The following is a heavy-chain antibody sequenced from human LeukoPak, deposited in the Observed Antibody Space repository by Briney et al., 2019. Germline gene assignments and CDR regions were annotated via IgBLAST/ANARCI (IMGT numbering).Heavy chain of an antibody. CDR2: IFYSGST. D-gene: IGHD4-17*01. Sequence: SETLSLTCTVSSGSISTSNYYWGWVRQPPGKALEWIGNIFYSGSTYYSPSLKSRVTISVDTSKNQFSLKLSSVTAADTAVYYCARLVLRYYFDYWGQGTLVTVSS. CDR3: ARLVLRYYFDY. CDR1: SGSISTSNYY. V-gene: IGHV4-39*07. J-gene: IGHJ4*02.